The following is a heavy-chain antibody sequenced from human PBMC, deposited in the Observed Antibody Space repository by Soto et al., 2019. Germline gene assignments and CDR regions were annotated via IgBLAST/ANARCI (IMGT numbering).Heavy chain of an antibody. J-gene: IGHJ4*02. CDR2: ISYDGSNK. CDR3: ARTVVIAYFCLDY. CDR1: GFTFSSYA. D-gene: IGHD3-22*01. Sequence: QVQLVESGGGVVQPGRSLRLSCAASGFTFSSYAMHWVRQAPGKGLEWVAVISYDGSNKYYADSVKGRFTISRDNSKNPLYLQMNSLRAEDTAVYYCARTVVIAYFCLDYWRQGALVTVSS. V-gene: IGHV3-30-3*01.